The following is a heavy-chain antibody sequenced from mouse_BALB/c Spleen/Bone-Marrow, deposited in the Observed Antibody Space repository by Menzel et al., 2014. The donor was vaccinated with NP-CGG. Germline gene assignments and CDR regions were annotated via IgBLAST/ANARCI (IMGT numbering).Heavy chain of an antibody. V-gene: IGHV5-12*02. Sequence: EVKLVESGGGLVQPGGSLKLSCATSGFTFSDYYMYWVRQTPEKRLEWVAYITKGGGSTYYPDIVKGRFTISRDNAKNTLYLQMSRLKSEDTAMYYCARQLAYAMDYWGQGPSVTVSS. CDR2: ITKGGGST. D-gene: IGHD4-1*01. J-gene: IGHJ4*01. CDR1: GFTFSDYY. CDR3: ARQLAYAMDY.